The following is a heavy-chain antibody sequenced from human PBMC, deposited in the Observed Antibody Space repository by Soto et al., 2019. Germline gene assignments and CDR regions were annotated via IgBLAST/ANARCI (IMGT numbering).Heavy chain of an antibody. CDR3: VRGIYQKFGMDV. D-gene: IGHD3-3*02. V-gene: IGHV3-74*01. J-gene: IGHJ6*02. Sequence: EVQLVESGGGLVQPGGSLRLSCVASGFTFIRHWLHWVRQTPGKGLVWVSRIDVGGSNRNYADSVKGRFSISRDNAKNTVYLQMNSLRADDTAVYYCVRGIYQKFGMDVWGQGTTVSVSS. CDR2: IDVGGSNR. CDR1: GFTFIRHW.